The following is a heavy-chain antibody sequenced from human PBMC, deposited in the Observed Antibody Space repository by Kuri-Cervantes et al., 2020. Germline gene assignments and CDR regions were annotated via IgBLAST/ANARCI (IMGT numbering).Heavy chain of an antibody. V-gene: IGHV3-23*01. CDR2: ISGSGGST. Sequence: GESLKISCAASGFTFSSYAMSWVRQAPGKGLEWVSAISGSGGSTYYADSVKSRFTISRDNSKNTLYLQMNSLRAEDTAVYYCAKSYYDSGDYVRFSDSWGLGTLVTVSS. J-gene: IGHJ4*02. CDR3: AKSYYDSGDYVRFSDS. CDR1: GFTFSSYA. D-gene: IGHD3-10*01.